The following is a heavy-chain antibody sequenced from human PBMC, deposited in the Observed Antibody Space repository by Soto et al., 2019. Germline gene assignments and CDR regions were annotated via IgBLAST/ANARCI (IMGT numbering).Heavy chain of an antibody. V-gene: IGHV3-15*01. D-gene: IGHD1-26*01. CDR3: TTEPDYYRLLDRLNV. CDR1: GFTFSNAW. CDR2: IKSKTDGGTT. Sequence: GGPLRLSGAASGFTFSNAWMSGVRQGPGKGLEWVGRIKSKTDGGTTDYAAPVKGRFTISRDDSKNTLYLQMNSLKTEDTAVYYCTTEPDYYRLLDRLNVWGQGTTVTVSS. J-gene: IGHJ6*02.